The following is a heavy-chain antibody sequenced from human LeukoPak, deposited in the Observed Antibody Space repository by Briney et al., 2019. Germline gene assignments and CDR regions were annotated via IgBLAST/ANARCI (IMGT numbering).Heavy chain of an antibody. CDR1: GFTFSDYY. V-gene: IGHV3-11*01. CDR2: ISSSGSTI. CDR3: ARFAAALSSGWRHLKYYYYYMDV. J-gene: IGHJ6*03. Sequence: GGSLRLSCAASGFTFSDYYMSWIRQAPGKGLEWVSCISSSGSTIYYADSVKGRFTISRDNAKNSLYLQMNSLRAEDTAVYYCARFAAALSSGWRHLKYYYYYMDVWGKGTTVTVSS. D-gene: IGHD6-19*01.